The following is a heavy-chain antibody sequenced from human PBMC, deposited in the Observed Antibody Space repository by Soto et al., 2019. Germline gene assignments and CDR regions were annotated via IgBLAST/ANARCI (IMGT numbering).Heavy chain of an antibody. CDR1: GFTFSSYA. D-gene: IGHD4-17*01. Sequence: GGSLRLSCAASGFTFSSYAMSWVRQAPGKGLEWVSAISGSGGSTYYADSVKGRFTISRDNSKNTLYLQMNSLRAEDTAVYYCAKDRHTTVTNIYYYYYMDVWGKGTTVTVSS. V-gene: IGHV3-23*01. CDR3: AKDRHTTVTNIYYYYYMDV. CDR2: ISGSGGST. J-gene: IGHJ6*03.